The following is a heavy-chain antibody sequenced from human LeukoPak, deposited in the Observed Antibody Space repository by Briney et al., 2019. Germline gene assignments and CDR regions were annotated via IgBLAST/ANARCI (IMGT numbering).Heavy chain of an antibody. J-gene: IGHJ4*02. V-gene: IGHV4-34*01. CDR3: ARARGLLRYLVLDY. D-gene: IGHD3-9*01. Sequence: SETLSLTCAVYGGSFSGYYWSWIRQPPVKALEWIGEINHSGSTNYNPSLKSRVTISVDTSKNQFSLKLSSVTAADTAVYYCARARGLLRYLVLDYWGQGTLVTVSS. CDR1: GGSFSGYY. CDR2: INHSGST.